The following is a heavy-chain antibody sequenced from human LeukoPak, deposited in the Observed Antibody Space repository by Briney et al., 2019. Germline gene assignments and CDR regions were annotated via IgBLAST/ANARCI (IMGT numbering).Heavy chain of an antibody. D-gene: IGHD3-10*01. CDR1: GGTFSSYA. CDR2: IIPIFGTA. Sequence: SVKVSCKASGGTFSSYAISWVRQAPGQGLEWMGGIIPIFGTANYAQKFQGRVTITTDESTSTAYMELSSLRSEDTAVYYCASLYGSGSYYPSDYWGQGTLVTVSS. V-gene: IGHV1-69*05. CDR3: ASLYGSGSYYPSDY. J-gene: IGHJ4*02.